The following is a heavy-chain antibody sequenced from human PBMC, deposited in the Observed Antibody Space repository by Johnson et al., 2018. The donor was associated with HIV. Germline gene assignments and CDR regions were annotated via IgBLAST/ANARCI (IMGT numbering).Heavy chain of an antibody. CDR1: GFTFDDFG. Sequence: MQLVESGGGLVQPGGSLRLSCAASGFTFDDFGMSWVRQAPGKGLEWVSVIYSGGSTHYADSVKGRFTISRDNSKNTLYLQMNSLRVEDTAVYYCARDFGYYYDRWAFDIWGQGTMVTVSS. CDR2: IYSGGST. D-gene: IGHD3-22*01. V-gene: IGHV3-66*01. J-gene: IGHJ3*02. CDR3: ARDFGYYYDRWAFDI.